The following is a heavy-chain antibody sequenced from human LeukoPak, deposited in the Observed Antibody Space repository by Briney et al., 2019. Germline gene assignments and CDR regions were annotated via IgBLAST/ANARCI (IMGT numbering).Heavy chain of an antibody. CDR2: INHSGST. V-gene: IGHV4-34*01. D-gene: IGHD5-18*01. J-gene: IGHJ4*02. Sequence: SETLSLTCAVYGGSFSGYYWSWIRQPPGKGLEWIGEINHSGSTNYNPSLKSRVTISVDTSKNQFSLKLSSVTAADTAVYYCARHEHTAMANWGQGTLVTVSS. CDR1: GGSFSGYY. CDR3: ARHEHTAMAN.